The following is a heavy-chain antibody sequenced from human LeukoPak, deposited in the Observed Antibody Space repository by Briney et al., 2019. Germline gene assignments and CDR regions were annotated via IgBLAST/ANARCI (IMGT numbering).Heavy chain of an antibody. CDR3: GKARGYSYGTEY. D-gene: IGHD5-18*01. CDR1: GFTFSSYA. J-gene: IGHJ4*02. CDR2: TTATGGTT. Sequence: GGSLRLSCAASGFTFSSYAMSWVRQAPGKGLEWVSSTTATGGTTYSADSVKGRFTISRDNSKNMLYLQMDSLRVEDTAVYYCGKARGYSYGTEYWGQGTLVTVSS. V-gene: IGHV3-23*01.